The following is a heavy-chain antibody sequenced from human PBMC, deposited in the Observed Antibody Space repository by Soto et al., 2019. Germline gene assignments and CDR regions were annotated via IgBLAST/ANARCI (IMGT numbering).Heavy chain of an antibody. J-gene: IGHJ5*02. CDR1: GYTFTTYG. V-gene: IGHV1-18*01. D-gene: IGHD6-19*01. Sequence: QAQMVQSGAEVKKPGASVKVSCRTSGYTFTTYGVSWVREAPGQGLEWMGWISGHNGDITYAERLLGSLTITTDTATSTAYMELSNLRPEGTAVYVCARDVGLPRLWRAASCYLAAWGPGALVTVSS. CDR3: ARDVGLPRLWRAASCYLAA. CDR2: ISGHNGDI.